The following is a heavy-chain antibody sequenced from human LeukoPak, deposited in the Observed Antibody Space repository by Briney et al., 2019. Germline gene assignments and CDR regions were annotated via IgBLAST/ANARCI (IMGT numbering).Heavy chain of an antibody. J-gene: IGHJ4*02. D-gene: IGHD6-6*01. V-gene: IGHV3-33*01. CDR2: IWYDGSKK. Sequence: GGSLRLSCEASGFTFSSYGMHWVRQAPGKGLEWVAVIWYDGSKKYYGDSVKGRFTISRDNSKNTLYLLMNSLRGEDTAIYYCARDLAARHFDYWGQGTLVTVSS. CDR3: ARDLAARHFDY. CDR1: GFTFSSYG.